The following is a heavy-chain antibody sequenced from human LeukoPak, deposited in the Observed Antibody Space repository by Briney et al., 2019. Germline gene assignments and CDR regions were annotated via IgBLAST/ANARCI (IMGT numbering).Heavy chain of an antibody. CDR1: GFPFSDYA. V-gene: IGHV3-23*01. J-gene: IGHJ6*03. CDR2: VSDSGSTT. D-gene: IGHD3-10*01. CDR3: GRGSRETTMFYYYYMDV. Sequence: GRSLRLFCTASGFPFSDYAMNCVPQAPGAGLESPAGVSDSGSTTYSADSVKGRFTISRDDSKNTLYLHMNSLRVDDTAIYYCGRGSRETTMFYYYYMDVWGKGTTVIVSS.